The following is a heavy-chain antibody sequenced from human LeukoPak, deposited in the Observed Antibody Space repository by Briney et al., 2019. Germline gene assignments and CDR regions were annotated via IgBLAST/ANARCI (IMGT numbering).Heavy chain of an antibody. V-gene: IGHV3-7*01. Sequence: GGSLRLSCAASGFTFSSYWMSWVRQAPGKGLEWVANIKQDGSEKYSVDSAKGRFTISRDNAMNSLYLQMNSLRAEDTAVYYCARENSHQLPYTLDYWGQGTLVTVSS. CDR1: GFTFSSYW. D-gene: IGHD2-2*01. CDR2: IKQDGSEK. J-gene: IGHJ4*02. CDR3: ARENSHQLPYTLDY.